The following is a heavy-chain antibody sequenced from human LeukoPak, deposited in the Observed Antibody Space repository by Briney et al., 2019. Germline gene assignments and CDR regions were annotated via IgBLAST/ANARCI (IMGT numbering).Heavy chain of an antibody. CDR2: ISNDGSKK. CDR1: GFTFSSYA. J-gene: IGHJ3*02. Sequence: GGSLRLSCAASGFTFSSYAMHWVRQAPGKGLEWVAVISNDGSKKQYADSVKGRFTISRDNSKNTLYLQMNSLRAEDTDVYYCARDQAYCGGECYSGGAFDIWGQGTMVTVSS. V-gene: IGHV3-30*04. CDR3: ARDQAYCGGECYSGGAFDI. D-gene: IGHD2-21*01.